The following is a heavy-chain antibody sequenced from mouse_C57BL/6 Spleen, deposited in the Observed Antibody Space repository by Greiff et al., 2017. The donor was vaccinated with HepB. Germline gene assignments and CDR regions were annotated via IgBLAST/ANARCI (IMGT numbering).Heavy chain of an antibody. CDR2: ISDGGSYT. Sequence: EVQGVESGGGLVKPGGSLKLSCAASGFTFSSYAMSWVRQTPEKRLEWVATISDGGSYTYYPDNVKGRFTISRDNAKNNLYLQMSHLKSEDTAMYYCARAGSSYDAMDYWGQGTSVTVSS. CDR1: GFTFSSYA. V-gene: IGHV5-4*01. D-gene: IGHD1-1*01. J-gene: IGHJ4*01. CDR3: ARAGSSYDAMDY.